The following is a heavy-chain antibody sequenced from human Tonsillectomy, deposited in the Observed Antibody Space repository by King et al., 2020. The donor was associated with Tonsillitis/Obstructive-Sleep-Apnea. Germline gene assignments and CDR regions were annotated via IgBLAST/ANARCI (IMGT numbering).Heavy chain of an antibody. V-gene: IGHV5-51*01. CDR2: IYPGDSDT. D-gene: IGHD2-8*01. CDR3: ARQDCTNGVCQPFDY. J-gene: IGHJ4*02. CDR1: GYSFTSYW. Sequence: QLVQSGAEVKKPGESLKISCKGSGYSFTSYWIGWVRQMPGKGLEWMGIIYPGDSDTRYSPSFQGQVTSSADKSISTAYLQWSSLKASDTAMYYCARQDCTNGVCQPFDYWGQGTLVTVSS.